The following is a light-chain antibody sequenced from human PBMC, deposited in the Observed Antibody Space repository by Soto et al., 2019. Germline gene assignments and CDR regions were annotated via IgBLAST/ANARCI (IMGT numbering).Light chain of an antibody. CDR1: SSNIGGNS. Sequence: QSVLTQPPSVSAAPGQKVTISCSGSSSNIGGNSVSWYQQLPGTAPKLLIYDDNKRPSGIPDRFSGSKSGTSATLGITGFQTGEEADYYCSLYTSENTYVFGTGTKVTVL. J-gene: IGLJ1*01. CDR2: DDN. CDR3: SLYTSENTYV. V-gene: IGLV1-51*01.